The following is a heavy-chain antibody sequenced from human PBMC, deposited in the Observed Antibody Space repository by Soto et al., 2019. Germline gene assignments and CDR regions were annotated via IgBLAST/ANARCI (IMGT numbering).Heavy chain of an antibody. CDR1: GSTFASYG. Sequence: VKVSCKASGSTFASYGFSWVRQAPGQGLEWVAWISANSGDTNSAQKFQDRVTLTTDTSTSTAYMDLRSLRSDDTAVYYCARDFRDSCRGTSCIYFDYWGQGTLVTVSS. D-gene: IGHD2-2*01. J-gene: IGHJ4*02. V-gene: IGHV1-18*01. CDR3: ARDFRDSCRGTSCIYFDY. CDR2: ISANSGDT.